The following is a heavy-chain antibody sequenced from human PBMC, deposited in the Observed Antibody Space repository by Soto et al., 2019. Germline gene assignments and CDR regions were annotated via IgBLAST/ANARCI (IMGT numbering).Heavy chain of an antibody. J-gene: IGHJ6*02. Sequence: ASVKVSCKVSRDTYTKYVIHWVRQAPGQRLEWMAWINAGNGNTIYSQKFQDRVTITRDTSASTAYMELSGLRSEDTAVYYCARDEPGSSGWYHYYYGMDVWGQGTTVTVSS. CDR3: ARDEPGSSGWYHYYYGMDV. CDR1: RDTYTKYV. CDR2: INAGNGNT. D-gene: IGHD6-19*01. V-gene: IGHV1-3*01.